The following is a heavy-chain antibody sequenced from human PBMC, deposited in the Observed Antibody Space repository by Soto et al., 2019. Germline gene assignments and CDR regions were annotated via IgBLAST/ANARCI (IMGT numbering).Heavy chain of an antibody. CDR3: ARGTRFDAFDI. CDR2: VSAYNDNT. J-gene: IGHJ3*02. D-gene: IGHD1-1*01. Sequence: ASVKVSCKASGYILTEYGINWVRQAPGQGLEWMGWVSAYNDNTDYAQKFQGRVTMTTDTSTSTAYMELRSLRSDDTAVYYCARGTRFDAFDIWGQGTMVTVSS. V-gene: IGHV1-18*01. CDR1: GYILTEYG.